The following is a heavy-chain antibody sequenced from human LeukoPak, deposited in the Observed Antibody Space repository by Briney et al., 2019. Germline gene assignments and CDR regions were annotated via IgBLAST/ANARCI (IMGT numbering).Heavy chain of an antibody. V-gene: IGHV4-59*08. CDR1: GGSISSYY. Sequence: PSEILSLTCTVPGGSISSYYWSWIRQPPGKGLEWIGYIYYSGSTNYNPSLKSRVTISVDTSKNQFSLKLSSVTAADTAVYYCARGSGGYFDYWGQGTLVTVSS. CDR3: ARGSGGYFDY. D-gene: IGHD3-10*01. J-gene: IGHJ4*02. CDR2: IYYSGST.